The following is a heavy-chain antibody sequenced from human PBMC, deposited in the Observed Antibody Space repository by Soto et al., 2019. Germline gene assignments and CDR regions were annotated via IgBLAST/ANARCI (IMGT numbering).Heavy chain of an antibody. Sequence: ETLSLTCSVSGGSIGTNNGWSWVRQPPGKGLEWIVEVYHSGTTNCNPSLKSRVTISMDKSKNQFSLTLTSMTAADTALYYCAVPGRGDFDYWSQGTLVTVYS. CDR2: VYHSGTT. D-gene: IGHD5-12*01. J-gene: IGHJ4*02. CDR3: AVPGRGDFDY. CDR1: GGSIGTNNG. V-gene: IGHV4-4*02.